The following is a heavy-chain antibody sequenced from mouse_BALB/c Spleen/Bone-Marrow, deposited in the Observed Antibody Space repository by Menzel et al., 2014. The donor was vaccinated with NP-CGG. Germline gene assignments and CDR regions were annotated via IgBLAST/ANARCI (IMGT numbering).Heavy chain of an antibody. Sequence: DVQLQESGPGLVKPSQSLSLTCTVTGYSITSDYAWNLIQQFPGNKLEWMGYISYSGSTSYNPSLKSRISITRDTSKNQYFLQLNSVTTEDTATYYCARYYYGNYWFAYWGQGTLVTVSA. CDR1: GYSITSDYA. D-gene: IGHD2-1*01. CDR2: ISYSGST. V-gene: IGHV3-2*02. CDR3: ARYYYGNYWFAY. J-gene: IGHJ3*01.